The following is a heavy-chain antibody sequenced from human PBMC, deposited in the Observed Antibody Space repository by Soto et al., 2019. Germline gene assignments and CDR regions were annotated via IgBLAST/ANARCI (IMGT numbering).Heavy chain of an antibody. CDR3: AYITGTTSPFDY. CDR1: GGTFSSYA. J-gene: IGHJ4*02. CDR2: IIPIFGTA. V-gene: IGHV1-69*13. D-gene: IGHD1-7*01. Sequence: SVKVSCKASGGTFSSYAISWVRQAPGQGLEWMGGIIPIFGTANYAQKFQGRVTITADESTSTAYMELSSLRSEDTAVYYCAYITGTTSPFDYWGPGTLVTVSS.